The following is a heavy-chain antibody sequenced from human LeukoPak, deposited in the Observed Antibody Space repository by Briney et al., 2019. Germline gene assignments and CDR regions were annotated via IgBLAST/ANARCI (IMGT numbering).Heavy chain of an antibody. CDR3: AREGIWFEDPYYFDY. CDR1: GFTFSSYA. V-gene: IGHV3-30-3*01. Sequence: PGRSLRLSCAASGFTFSSYAMHWVRQAPGKGLEWVAVISYDGSNKYYADSVKGRFTISRDNSKNTLYLQMNSLRAEDTAVYYCAREGIWFEDPYYFDYWGQGTLVTVSS. CDR2: ISYDGSNK. D-gene: IGHD3-10*01. J-gene: IGHJ4*02.